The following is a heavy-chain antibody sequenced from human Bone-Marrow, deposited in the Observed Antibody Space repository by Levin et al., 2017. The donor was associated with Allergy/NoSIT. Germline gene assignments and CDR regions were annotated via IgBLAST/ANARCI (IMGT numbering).Heavy chain of an antibody. V-gene: IGHV4-59*01. CDR1: GGSISSYY. CDR2: IYYSGST. CDR3: ARDLKTNGGYARTSYFDY. Sequence: SQTLSLTCTVSGGSISSYYWSWIRQPPGKGLEWIGYIYYSGSTNYNPSLKSRVTISVDTSKNQFSLKLSSVTAADTAVYYCARDLKTNGGYARTSYFDYWGQGTLVTVSS. J-gene: IGHJ4*02. D-gene: IGHD5-12*01.